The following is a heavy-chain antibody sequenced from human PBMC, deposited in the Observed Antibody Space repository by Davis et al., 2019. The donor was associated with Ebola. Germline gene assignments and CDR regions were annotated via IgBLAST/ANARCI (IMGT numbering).Heavy chain of an antibody. CDR1: GSSFPSYW. CDR2: IYPGDSDT. V-gene: IGHV5-51*01. J-gene: IGHJ6*02. Sequence: GGPLRLSCKGPGSSFPSYWNGWLRQMPGKGLEWMGIIYPGDSDTRYSPSFQGQVTISADKSISTAYLQWSSLKTSDTAMYYYARLTIFGVVYYYGMDVWSQGTTVTVSS. D-gene: IGHD3-3*01. CDR3: ARLTIFGVVYYYGMDV.